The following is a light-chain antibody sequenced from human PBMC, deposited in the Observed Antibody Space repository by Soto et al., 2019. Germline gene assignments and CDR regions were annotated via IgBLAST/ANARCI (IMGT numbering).Light chain of an antibody. CDR3: QQRSNWHPSLT. CDR1: QSVSSY. CDR2: DAS. V-gene: IGKV3-11*01. J-gene: IGKJ4*01. Sequence: EIVLTQSPATLSLSPGERATLSCRASQSVSSYLAWYQQKPGQAPRLLIYDASNRATGIPARFSGSGSGTDFTLTISSLEPEDFAVYYSQQRSNWHPSLTFGGGTKVDIK.